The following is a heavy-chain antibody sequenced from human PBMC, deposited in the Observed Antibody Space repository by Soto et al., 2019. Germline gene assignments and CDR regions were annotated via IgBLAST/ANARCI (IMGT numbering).Heavy chain of an antibody. CDR3: ASIAVADTYYYYGMDV. CDR2: ISYDGSNK. Sequence: QVQLVESGGGVVQPGRSLRLSCEASGFTFSSYGMHWVRQAPGKGLEWVAVISYDGSNKYYADSVKGRFTISRDNSKNTLYLQMNSLRAEDTAVYYCASIAVADTYYYYGMDVWGQGTTVTVSS. D-gene: IGHD6-19*01. J-gene: IGHJ6*02. V-gene: IGHV3-30*03. CDR1: GFTFSSYG.